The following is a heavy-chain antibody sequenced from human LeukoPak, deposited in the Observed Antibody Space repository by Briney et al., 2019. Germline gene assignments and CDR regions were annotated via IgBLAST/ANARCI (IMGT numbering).Heavy chain of an antibody. CDR3: ARCPTLRGVRDVFDY. CDR1: GGSISXSXXX. D-gene: IGHD3-10*01. V-gene: IGHV4-39*07. Sequence: CTVSGGSISXSXXXXGXXXXPPXXXXXXXXSIYYRGSTYDNPSLKSRVTISIDTSKNQFSLKVNSVTAADTAVYYCARCPTLRGVRDVFDYWGQGTLVTVSS. CDR2: IYYRGST. J-gene: IGHJ4*02.